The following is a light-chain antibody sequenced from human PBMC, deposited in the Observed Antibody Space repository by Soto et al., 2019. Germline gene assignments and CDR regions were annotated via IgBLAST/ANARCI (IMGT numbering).Light chain of an antibody. Sequence: TPSPDSLPVSMGERATITCKSSQRVFYSTNNNNYLAWYQQKPGQPPKLLIYWASTRESGVPDRFSGSGSGTDFTLTISSLQAEDVAVYYCQQYYKTPPTFGQGTKVDIK. J-gene: IGKJ1*01. CDR1: QRVFYSTNNNNY. CDR2: WAS. CDR3: QQYYKTPPT. V-gene: IGKV4-1*01.